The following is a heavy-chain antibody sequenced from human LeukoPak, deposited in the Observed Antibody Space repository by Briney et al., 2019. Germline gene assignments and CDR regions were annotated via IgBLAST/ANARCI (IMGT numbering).Heavy chain of an antibody. CDR1: GYTFTAYY. J-gene: IGHJ4*02. CDR3: ARSPRGDY. Sequence: GASVKVSCKASGYTFTAYYIHWVRQAPGQGCEWMGWINPKSGGTNYAQKFQGRVTMTRDTSISTAYMELSRLRSDDTAVYYCARSPRGDYWGQGTLVTVSS. V-gene: IGHV1-2*02. CDR2: INPKSGGT. D-gene: IGHD3-16*01.